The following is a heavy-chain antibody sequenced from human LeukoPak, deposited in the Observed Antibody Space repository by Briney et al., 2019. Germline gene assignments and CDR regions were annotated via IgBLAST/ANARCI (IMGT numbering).Heavy chain of an antibody. CDR1: GYTFTNYD. CDR3: ARTVAGAFYYYGMDV. V-gene: IGHV1-8*01. D-gene: IGHD6-19*01. CDR2: MNPNSGNT. J-gene: IGHJ6*02. Sequence: ASVKVSCKASGYTFTNYDINWVRQATGQGLEWMGWMNPNSGNTGYERKFQGRVTMTRNTSKSTAYMELSSLRSEDTAVYYCARTVAGAFYYYGMDVWGQGTTVTVSS.